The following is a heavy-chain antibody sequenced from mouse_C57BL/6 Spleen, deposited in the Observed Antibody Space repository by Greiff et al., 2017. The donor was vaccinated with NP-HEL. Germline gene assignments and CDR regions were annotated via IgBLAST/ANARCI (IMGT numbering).Heavy chain of an antibody. Sequence: EVKLLASGPVLVQPGASVQISCKASGYSFTDYYMNWVKQSTGKSLEWIGVINPNYGTTSYNQKFKGKATLTVDQSSSTAYMQLNSLTSEDSAVYYCAIYYDYDSYAMDYWGQGTSVTVSS. D-gene: IGHD2-4*01. CDR2: INPNYGTT. CDR3: AIYYDYDSYAMDY. CDR1: GYSFTDYY. V-gene: IGHV1-39*01. J-gene: IGHJ4*01.